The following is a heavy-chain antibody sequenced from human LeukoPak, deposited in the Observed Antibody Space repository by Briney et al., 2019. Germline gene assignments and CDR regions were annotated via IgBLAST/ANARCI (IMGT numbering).Heavy chain of an antibody. D-gene: IGHD3-10*01. V-gene: IGHV3-74*01. CDR1: GFTFSSYW. J-gene: IGHJ4*02. Sequence: GGSLRLSCAASGFTFSSYWMHWVRQAPGKGLVWVSRINSDGSSTSYADSVRGRFTISRDNSKNTLYLQMNSLRAEDTAVYYCAKGTYYYGSGTLKCWGQGTLVTVSS. CDR2: INSDGSST. CDR3: AKGTYYYGSGTLKC.